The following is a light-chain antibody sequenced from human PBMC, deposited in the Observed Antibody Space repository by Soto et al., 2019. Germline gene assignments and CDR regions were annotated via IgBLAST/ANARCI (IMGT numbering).Light chain of an antibody. Sequence: QSALIQPPSVSGSPGQSVTISCTGTSSDVGSCDYVSWYQQHPVTVPKPMIYNVNTQPSGVPDRFSGSKSGNTASMTTSGLQGEVEAAYYIQAVPLIVFGTGTKLTVL. V-gene: IGLV2-11*01. J-gene: IGLJ1*01. CDR3: QAVPLIV. CDR2: NVN. CDR1: SSDVGSCDY.